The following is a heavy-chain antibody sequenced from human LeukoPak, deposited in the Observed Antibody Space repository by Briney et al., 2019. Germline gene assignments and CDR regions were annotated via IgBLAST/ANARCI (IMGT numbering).Heavy chain of an antibody. CDR3: ASRDYYDSSGYYDAFDI. Sequence: GGSLRLSCAASGFTFSDYYMSWIRQAPGKGLEWVSYISSSGSTIYYADSVKGRFTISRDNAKNSLYLQMNTLRAEDTAVYYCASRDYYDSSGYYDAFDIWGQGTMVTVSS. CDR1: GFTFSDYY. CDR2: ISSSGSTI. D-gene: IGHD3-22*01. V-gene: IGHV3-11*01. J-gene: IGHJ3*02.